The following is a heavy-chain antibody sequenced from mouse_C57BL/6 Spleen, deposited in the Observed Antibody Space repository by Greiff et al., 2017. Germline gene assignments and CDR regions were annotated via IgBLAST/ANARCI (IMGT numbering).Heavy chain of an antibody. J-gene: IGHJ4*01. D-gene: IGHD2-12*01. CDR1: GYTFTDYY. CDR2: MYPGSGNA. CDR3: ARYYHSNYYAMDY. Sequence: QVQLQQSGAELVRPGASVKLSCKASGYTFTDYYINWVKHRPGQGLEWIARMYPGSGNAYYNEKFKGKSTLTAEKSSSTAYMQLSRLTSEDSAVYFCARYYHSNYYAMDYWGQGTSGTVSS. V-gene: IGHV1-76*01.